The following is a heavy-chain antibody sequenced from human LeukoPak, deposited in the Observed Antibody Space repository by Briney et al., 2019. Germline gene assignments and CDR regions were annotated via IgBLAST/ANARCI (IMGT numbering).Heavy chain of an antibody. Sequence: ASVKVSCKASGYTFTSYYMHWVRQAPGQGLEWMGIINPSGGSTNYAQKLQGRVTMTTDTSTSTAYMELRSLRSDDTAVYHCARDLGATAKFDYWGQGTLVTVSS. CDR1: GYTFTSYY. CDR2: INPSGGST. J-gene: IGHJ4*02. D-gene: IGHD1-26*01. CDR3: ARDLGATAKFDY. V-gene: IGHV1-46*01.